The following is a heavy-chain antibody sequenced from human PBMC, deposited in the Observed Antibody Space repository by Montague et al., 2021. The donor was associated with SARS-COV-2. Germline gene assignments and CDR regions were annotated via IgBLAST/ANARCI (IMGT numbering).Heavy chain of an antibody. J-gene: IGHJ3*02. CDR2: IYYSGST. V-gene: IGHV4-59*01. CDR3: ARADIIMVRGVNRWAFDI. Sequence: SETLSLTCTVSGGSISTYYWSWIRQPPGKGLEWIGYIYYSGSTNYYPSLKSRVTMSVDTSKNQFSLKLSSVTAADTAVYYCARADIIMVRGVNRWAFDIWGQGTMVTVSS. D-gene: IGHD3-10*01. CDR1: GGSISTYY.